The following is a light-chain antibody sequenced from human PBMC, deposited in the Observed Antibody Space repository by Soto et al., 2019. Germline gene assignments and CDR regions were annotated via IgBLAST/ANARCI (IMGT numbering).Light chain of an antibody. V-gene: IGKV1-5*03. CDR2: KAS. Sequence: DIPMTQSPSTLSASVGDRVTITCRASQSISTWLAWYQQKPGKAPNLLIYKASNLESGVPSRFSGSGSGTEFTLTISSLQPDDFATYYCQQYKTYPLTFGGGTTVEIK. J-gene: IGKJ4*01. CDR3: QQYKTYPLT. CDR1: QSISTW.